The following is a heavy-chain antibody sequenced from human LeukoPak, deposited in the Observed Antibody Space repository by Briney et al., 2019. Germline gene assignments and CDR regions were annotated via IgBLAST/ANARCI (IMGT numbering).Heavy chain of an antibody. J-gene: IGHJ4*02. Sequence: ASVKVSCKASDYTFSSYGIHWVRQAPGQGPEWMGWISAYNGNRDYALKFQGRVTMATDTSTNTDKMELRSLRPDDTAVYHCARGPSHYFGAGSAPKDFDYWGQGTLVIVSS. CDR3: ARGPSHYFGAGSAPKDFDY. D-gene: IGHD3-10*01. CDR2: ISAYNGNR. V-gene: IGHV1-18*01. CDR1: DYTFSSYG.